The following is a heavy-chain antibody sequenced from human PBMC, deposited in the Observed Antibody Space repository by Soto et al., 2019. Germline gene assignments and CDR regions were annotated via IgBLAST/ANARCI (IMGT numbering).Heavy chain of an antibody. V-gene: IGHV6-1*01. CDR1: GDSVSSNSAA. CDR3: ARDQSGSGRDFRSRGYYYGMDV. Sequence: SQTLSLTCAISGDSVSSNSAAWNWIRQSPSRGLEWLGRTYYRSKWYNDYAVSVKSRITINPDTSKNQFSLQLNSVTPEDTAVYYCARDQSGSGRDFRSRGYYYGMDVWGQGTTVTVS. J-gene: IGHJ6*02. CDR2: TYYRSKWYN. D-gene: IGHD3-10*01.